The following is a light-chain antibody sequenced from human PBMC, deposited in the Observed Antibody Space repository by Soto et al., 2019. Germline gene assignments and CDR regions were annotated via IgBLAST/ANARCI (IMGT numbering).Light chain of an antibody. J-gene: IGKJ5*01. CDR2: AAS. Sequence: DIQMTQSPSSLSASVGDRFTVTCRTSQNIYNYLNWYQQKPGKATKLLIYAASSVQSGVPLRFSGTGSGTDFTLTISSLQPEDFATYYCEQTYSTPVTFAQGTRLEI. CDR3: EQTYSTPVT. V-gene: IGKV1-39*01. CDR1: QNIYNY.